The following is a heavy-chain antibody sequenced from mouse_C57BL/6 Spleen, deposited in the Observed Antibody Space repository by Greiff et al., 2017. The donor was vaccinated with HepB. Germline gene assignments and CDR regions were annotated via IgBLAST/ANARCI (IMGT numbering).Heavy chain of an antibody. D-gene: IGHD1-1*01. J-gene: IGHJ1*03. Sequence: QVQLQQPGAELVMPGASVKLSCKASGYTFTSYWMHWVKQRPGQGLEWIGEIDPSDSYTNYNQKFKGKSTLTVDKSSSTAYMQLSSLTSEDSAVYYCARYQDYGSSYWYFDVWGTGTTVTVSS. CDR1: GYTFTSYW. CDR3: ARYQDYGSSYWYFDV. CDR2: IDPSDSYT. V-gene: IGHV1-69*01.